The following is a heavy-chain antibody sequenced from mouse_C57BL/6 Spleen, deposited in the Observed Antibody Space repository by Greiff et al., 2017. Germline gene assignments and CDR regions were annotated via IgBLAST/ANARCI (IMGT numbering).Heavy chain of an antibody. CDR2: IVPGSGST. D-gene: IGHD1-1*01. Sequence: QVQLQQSGAELMKPGASVKLSCKATGYTFTGYWIEWVKQRPGHGLEWIGEIVPGSGSTNYNEKFKGKATFTADTSSNTAYMQLSSLTTEDSAIYYCARGYYYGSSYSYAMDYWGQGTSVTVSS. CDR1: GYTFTGYW. V-gene: IGHV1-9*01. J-gene: IGHJ4*01. CDR3: ARGYYYGSSYSYAMDY.